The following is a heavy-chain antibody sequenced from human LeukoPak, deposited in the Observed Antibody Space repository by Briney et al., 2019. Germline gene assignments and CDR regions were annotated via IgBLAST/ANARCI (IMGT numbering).Heavy chain of an antibody. Sequence: GGSLRLSCAASGFIFDDYAIHWVRQAPGKGLEWVSGISWNSGSIGYADSVKGRFTISRDNSKNTLYLQMNSLRAEDTAVYYCAKVHCSSTSCYPVYYYYYGMDVWGQGTTVTVSS. CDR3: AKVHCSSTSCYPVYYYYYGMDV. D-gene: IGHD2-2*01. CDR1: GFIFDDYA. CDR2: ISWNSGSI. J-gene: IGHJ6*02. V-gene: IGHV3-9*01.